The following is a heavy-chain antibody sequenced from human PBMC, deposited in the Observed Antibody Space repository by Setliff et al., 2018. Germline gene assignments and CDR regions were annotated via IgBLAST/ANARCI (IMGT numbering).Heavy chain of an antibody. CDR3: ARAKGTTMATQYFDY. Sequence: LSLSCAASGVSFSNYAMTWVRQAPGKGLEWVSSISGSGGNTQYADSVKGRFTISRDNSKNTLYLQMHSLRAEDTAVYYCARAKGTTMATQYFDYWGQGTLVTVSS. CDR1: GVSFSNYA. CDR2: ISGSGGNT. V-gene: IGHV3-23*01. D-gene: IGHD3-10*01. J-gene: IGHJ4*02.